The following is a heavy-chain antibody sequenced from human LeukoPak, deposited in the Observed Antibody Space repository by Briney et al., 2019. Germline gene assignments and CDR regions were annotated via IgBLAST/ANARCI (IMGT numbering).Heavy chain of an antibody. CDR2: IRYAGSNK. D-gene: IGHD3-10*01. V-gene: IGHV3-30*02. J-gene: IGHJ6*03. Sequence: GGSLRLSCAASGFTFSDYVMHWVRQAPGKGLEWVSLIRYAGSNKYYADSVKDRFSISRDNSKNTLYLQMNRLRPEDTAVYYCAKMGFSYYMDVWGKGTTVIIPS. CDR3: AKMGFSYYMDV. CDR1: GFTFSDYV.